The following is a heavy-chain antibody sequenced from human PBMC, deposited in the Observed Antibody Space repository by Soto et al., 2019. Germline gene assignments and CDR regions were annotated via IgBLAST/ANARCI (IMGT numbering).Heavy chain of an antibody. CDR3: ARVRGESNYYYYYGMDV. CDR2: IYYSGST. Sequence: GNPSPPRTVSCGSLSSFYWGWGPEPPGEGLEWIGYIYYSGSTNYNPSLKSRVTISVDTSKNQFSLKLSSVTAADTAVYYCARVRGESNYYYYYGMDVWGQGTTVTVSS. CDR1: CGSLSSFY. V-gene: IGHV4-59*01. J-gene: IGHJ6*02. D-gene: IGHD3-10*01.